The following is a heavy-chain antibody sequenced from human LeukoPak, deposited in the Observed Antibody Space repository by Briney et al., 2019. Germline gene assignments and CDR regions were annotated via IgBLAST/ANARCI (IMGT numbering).Heavy chain of an antibody. CDR2: IYNSGNT. D-gene: IGHD3-22*01. Sequence: SETLSLTCTVSGGSISTNYWSWIRQPAGKGLEWIGRIYNSGNTNYSPSLESRVTMSADTSKNQFSLKLSSVTAADTAVYYCARGTFDSSGYYPFDYWGQGTLVTVSS. CDR1: GGSISTNY. CDR3: ARGTFDSSGYYPFDY. V-gene: IGHV4-4*07. J-gene: IGHJ4*02.